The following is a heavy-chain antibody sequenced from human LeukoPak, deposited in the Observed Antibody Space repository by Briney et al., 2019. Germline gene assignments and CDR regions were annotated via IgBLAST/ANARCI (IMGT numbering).Heavy chain of an antibody. V-gene: IGHV3-30*02. J-gene: IGHJ6*02. CDR1: GFTFSSYG. CDR2: IWYDGSNK. CDR3: AKDLGPPPYDFWSGYKDYYYYGMDV. D-gene: IGHD3-3*01. Sequence: PGGSLRLSCAASGFTFSSYGMHWVRQAPGKGLEWVAVIWYDGSNKYYADSVKGRFTISRDNSKNTLYLQMNSLRAEDTAVYYCAKDLGPPPYDFWSGYKDYYYYGMDVWGQGTTVTVSS.